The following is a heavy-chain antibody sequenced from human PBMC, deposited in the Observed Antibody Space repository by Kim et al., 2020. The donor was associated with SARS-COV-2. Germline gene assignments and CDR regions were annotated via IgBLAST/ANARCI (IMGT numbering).Heavy chain of an antibody. D-gene: IGHD3-16*02. Sequence: SETLSLTCTVSGGSISSSSYYWGWIRQPPGKELEWIGSIYYSGSTYYNPSLKSRVTISVDTSKNQFSLTLSSLTAADTAVYYCASPPSITFGGVIVGGFDYWGQGTLVTVSS. CDR3: ASPPSITFGGVIVGGFDY. V-gene: IGHV4-39*01. J-gene: IGHJ4*02. CDR2: IYYSGST. CDR1: GGSISSSSYY.